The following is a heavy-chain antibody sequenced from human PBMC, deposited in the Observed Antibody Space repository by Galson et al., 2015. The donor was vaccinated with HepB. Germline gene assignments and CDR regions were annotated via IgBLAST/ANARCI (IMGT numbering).Heavy chain of an antibody. Sequence: SLRLSCAASGFTFSSYNMNWVRQVPGKGLEWVSSISSSSSYIYFADSVKGRFTISRDNTKDSLYLQVNSLRTEDTAVYYCARLRGDAFDIWGQGTMVTVSS. CDR3: ARLRGDAFDI. V-gene: IGHV3-21*01. CDR2: ISSSSSYI. J-gene: IGHJ3*02. CDR1: GFTFSSYN.